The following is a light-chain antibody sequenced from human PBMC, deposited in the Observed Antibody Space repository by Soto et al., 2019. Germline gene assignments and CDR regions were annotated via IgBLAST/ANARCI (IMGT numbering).Light chain of an antibody. CDR1: RSNIGSKT. J-gene: IGLJ1*01. CDR2: SNN. CDR3: ATWDDSLNGL. V-gene: IGLV1-44*01. Sequence: QSVLTQPPSASGTPGQRVTISCSGSRSNIGSKTVNWYQQLPGTAPKLLIYSNNQRPSGVPHRFSCSKSGTSASVAISGLQSEDEAYYYCATWDDSLNGLFGTGTKVTVL.